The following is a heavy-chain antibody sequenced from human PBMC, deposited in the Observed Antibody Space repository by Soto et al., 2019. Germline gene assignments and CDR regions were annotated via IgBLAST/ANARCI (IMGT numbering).Heavy chain of an antibody. CDR3: ARGSXSPYYYDSSGYYYWFDP. CDR2: IYYSGST. D-gene: IGHD3-22*01. CDR1: GGSISSGDYY. V-gene: IGHV4-30-4*01. J-gene: IGHJ5*02. Sequence: LSLNCTVSGGSISSGDYYWSWIRQPPGKGLEWIGYIYYSGSTYYNPSLKSRVTISVDTSKNQFSLKLSSVTAADTAVYYCARGSXSPYYYDSSGYYYWFDPWGQGTLVTVSS.